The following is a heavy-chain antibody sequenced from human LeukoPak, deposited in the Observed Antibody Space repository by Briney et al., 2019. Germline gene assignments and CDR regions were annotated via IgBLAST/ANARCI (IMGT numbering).Heavy chain of an antibody. CDR1: GFTFSSYS. Sequence: GSLRLSCAASGFTFSSYSMNWVRQPPGKGLECIGSVYYSGNTYYNPSLKSRVTISVDTSKNQFSLKLSSVTAADTAVYYCARIGYSSGWPVFDYWGQGTLVTVSS. CDR3: ARIGYSSGWPVFDY. CDR2: VYYSGNT. V-gene: IGHV4-39*07. J-gene: IGHJ4*02. D-gene: IGHD6-19*01.